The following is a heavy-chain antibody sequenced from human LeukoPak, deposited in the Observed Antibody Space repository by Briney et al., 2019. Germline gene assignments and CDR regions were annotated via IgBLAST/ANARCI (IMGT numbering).Heavy chain of an antibody. V-gene: IGHV4-39*02. J-gene: IGHJ4*02. Sequence: SETLSLTCTVSGGSISSSSYYWGWIRQPPGKGLEWIGSIYYSGSTYYNPSLKSRVTISVDTSGNYFSLRLSSVTAADTAVYYCARWNAVTHTFDYWGQGTLVTVSS. CDR1: GGSISSSSYY. CDR3: ARWNAVTHTFDY. CDR2: IYYSGST. D-gene: IGHD4-17*01.